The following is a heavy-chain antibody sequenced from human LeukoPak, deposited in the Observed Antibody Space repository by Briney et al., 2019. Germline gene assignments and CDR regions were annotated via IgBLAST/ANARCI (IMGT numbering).Heavy chain of an antibody. J-gene: IGHJ4*02. CDR1: GGSISSSNW. Sequence: SGTLSLTCAVSGGSISSSNWWSWVRQPPGKGLEWIGEIYHSGSTYYNPSLKSRVTISVDTSKNQFSLKLSSVTAADTAVYYCARGSGDYFDYWGQGTLVTVSS. CDR2: IYHSGST. CDR3: ARGSGDYFDY. D-gene: IGHD6-19*01. V-gene: IGHV4-4*02.